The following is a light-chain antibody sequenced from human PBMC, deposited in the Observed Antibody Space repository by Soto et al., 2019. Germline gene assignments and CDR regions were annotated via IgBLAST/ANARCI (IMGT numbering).Light chain of an antibody. V-gene: IGKV1-9*01. CDR3: QQLFDSPIT. CDR2: AAS. J-gene: IGKJ5*01. CDR1: QVISTS. Sequence: IQLTQSACLLSPSIGQSLTITCRASQVISTSLAWYQVKPGKAPKLLIYAASTLESGVPSRFSATVSGTEFSLTITSLQPEDFATYYCQQLFDSPITFGRGTRLEIK.